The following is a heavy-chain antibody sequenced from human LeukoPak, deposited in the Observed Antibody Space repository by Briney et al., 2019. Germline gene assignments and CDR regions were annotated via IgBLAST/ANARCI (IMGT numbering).Heavy chain of an antibody. D-gene: IGHD3-9*01. V-gene: IGHV3-66*01. CDR3: AKNDILTGYYPTFDY. Sequence: PGGSLRLSCAASGFTVSSNYMSWVRQAPGKGLEWVSVIYSGGSTYYADSVKGRFTISRDNSKNTLYLQMNSLRAEDTAVYYCAKNDILTGYYPTFDYWGQGTLVTVS. J-gene: IGHJ4*02. CDR1: GFTVSSNY. CDR2: IYSGGST.